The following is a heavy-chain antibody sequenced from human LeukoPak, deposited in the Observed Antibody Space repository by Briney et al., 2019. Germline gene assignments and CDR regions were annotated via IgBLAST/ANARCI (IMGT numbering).Heavy chain of an antibody. D-gene: IGHD7-27*01. CDR3: AKDGLERLGYYFDY. CDR1: GFTSSSYW. V-gene: IGHV3-74*01. J-gene: IGHJ4*02. CDR2: SNSDGSST. Sequence: GGSLRLSCAASGFTSSSYWMHWVRQAPGKGLVWVSRSNSDGSSTRYADSVKGRFTISRDNAKNSLYLQMNSLRAEDTALYYCAKDGLERLGYYFDYWGQGTLVTVSS.